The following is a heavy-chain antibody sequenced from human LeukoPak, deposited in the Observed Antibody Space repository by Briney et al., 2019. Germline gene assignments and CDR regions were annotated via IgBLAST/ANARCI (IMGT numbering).Heavy chain of an antibody. D-gene: IGHD1-26*01. CDR2: IHFSGGT. CDR3: ARLGVGVYGIDF. CDR1: GGSITSDNHY. J-gene: IGHJ4*02. V-gene: IGHV4-31*03. Sequence: TSQTLSLTCTVSGGSITSDNHYWTSIRQHPGKGLEWIGYIHFSGGTLYNPSLKSRLTISVDTSKSQFSLHLTSVTGADTAVYYCARLGVGVYGIDFWGQGTLVTVSS.